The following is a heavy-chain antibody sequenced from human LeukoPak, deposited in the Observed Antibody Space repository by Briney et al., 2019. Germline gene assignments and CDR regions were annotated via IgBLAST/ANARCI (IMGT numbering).Heavy chain of an antibody. CDR3: ARASYYYDTTGLGAVDI. CDR2: INWNSDNI. V-gene: IGHV3-9*01. D-gene: IGHD3-22*01. J-gene: IGHJ3*02. Sequence: GGSLRLSCAASGFTFNDHAMYWVRQAPGKGLEWVPGINWNSDNIGYADSVKGRFTISRDDAKKSLFLQMNSLRTEDTALYYCARASYYYDTTGLGAVDIWGQGTMVTVSS. CDR1: GFTFNDHA.